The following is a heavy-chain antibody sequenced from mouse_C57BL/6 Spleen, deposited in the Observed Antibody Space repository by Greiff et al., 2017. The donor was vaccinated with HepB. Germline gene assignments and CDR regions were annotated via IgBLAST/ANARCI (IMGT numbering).Heavy chain of an antibody. CDR1: GYTFTSYW. CDR3: AKGGGNSDGFAY. Sequence: QVQLQQPGAELVKPGASVKVSCKASGYTFTSYWMHWVKQRPGQGLEWIGRIHPSDSDTNYNQKFTGKATLTVDKSSSTAYMQLSSLTSEDSAVYYCAKGGGNSDGFAYWGQGTLVTVSA. D-gene: IGHD2-1*01. J-gene: IGHJ3*01. CDR2: IHPSDSDT. V-gene: IGHV1-74*01.